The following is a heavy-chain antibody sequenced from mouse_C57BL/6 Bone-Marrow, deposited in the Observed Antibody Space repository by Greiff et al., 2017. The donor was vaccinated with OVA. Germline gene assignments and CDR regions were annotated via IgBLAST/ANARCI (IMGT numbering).Heavy chain of an antibody. CDR2: ILPGSGST. CDR1: GYTFTGYW. J-gene: IGHJ4*01. Sequence: QVQLQQSGAELMKPGASVKLSCKASGYTFTGYWIEWVKQRPGHGLEWIGEILPGSGSTNYNEKFKGKATLTADTSSNTAYMQLSSLTTEDSAVCDSARGEKAMDYWGQGTSVTVSS. CDR3: ARGEKAMDY. V-gene: IGHV1-9*01.